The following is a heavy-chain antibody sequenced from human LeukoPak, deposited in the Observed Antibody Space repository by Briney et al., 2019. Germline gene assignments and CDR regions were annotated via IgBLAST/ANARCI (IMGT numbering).Heavy chain of an antibody. V-gene: IGHV3-33*01. CDR2: IWYDGSNK. CDR1: GGTFSRYA. Sequence: SCKASGGTFSRYAISWVRQAPGKGLEWVAVIWYDGSNKYYADSVKGRFTISRDNSKNTLYLQMNSLRAEDTAVYYCARGGPTYGDYGIPILNYYYGMDVWGQGTTVTVSS. J-gene: IGHJ6*02. D-gene: IGHD4-17*01. CDR3: ARGGPTYGDYGIPILNYYYGMDV.